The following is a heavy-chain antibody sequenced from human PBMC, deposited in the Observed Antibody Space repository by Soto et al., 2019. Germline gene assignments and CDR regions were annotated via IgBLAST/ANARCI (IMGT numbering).Heavy chain of an antibody. J-gene: IGHJ4*02. CDR2: ISGSGGST. Sequence: EVQLLESGGGLVQPGGSLRLSCAASGFTFSSYAMSWVRQAPGKGLEWVSAISGSGGSTYYADSVKGRFTISRDNSKNTLYLQMNSLRAEDTAVYYCAKRSANYGSGSYYNLISYWGQGTLVTASS. CDR3: AKRSANYGSGSYYNLISY. V-gene: IGHV3-23*01. CDR1: GFTFSSYA. D-gene: IGHD3-10*01.